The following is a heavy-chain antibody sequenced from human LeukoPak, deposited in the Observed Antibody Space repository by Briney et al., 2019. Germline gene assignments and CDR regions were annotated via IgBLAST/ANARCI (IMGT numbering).Heavy chain of an antibody. CDR1: GFTFSDYY. CDR2: ISSSGSTI. Sequence: GGSLRLSCAASGFTFSDYYMSWIRQAPGKGLEWVSYISSSGSTIYYADSVKGRFTISRDNAKNSLYLQMKSLRAEDTAVYYCARYRVITNDYFDSWGQGTLVTVSS. J-gene: IGHJ4*02. CDR3: ARYRVITNDYFDS. V-gene: IGHV3-11*01. D-gene: IGHD3-16*01.